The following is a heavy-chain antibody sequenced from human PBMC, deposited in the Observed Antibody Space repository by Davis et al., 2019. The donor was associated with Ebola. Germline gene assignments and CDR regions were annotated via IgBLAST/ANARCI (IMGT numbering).Heavy chain of an antibody. CDR2: IYGEST. CDR3: ARPRDFGYGDPFDL. J-gene: IGHJ3*01. Sequence: LSLSCIVSAGSISDYFWSWIRQPPGRGLEWIGYIYGESTKYNASLQSRVTISVDTSKNQFSLKLKSVTAADTAVYFCARPRDFGYGDPFDLWGQGAVVTVSP. CDR1: AGSISDYF. V-gene: IGHV4-59*08. D-gene: IGHD5-18*01.